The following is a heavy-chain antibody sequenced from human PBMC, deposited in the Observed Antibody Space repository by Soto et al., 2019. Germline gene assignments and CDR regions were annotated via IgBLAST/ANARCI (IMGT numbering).Heavy chain of an antibody. V-gene: IGHV3-53*01. CDR2: IYSGGST. CDR1: GFTVSSNY. Sequence: GGSLRLSCAASGFTVSSNYMSWVRQAPGKGLEWVSVIYSGGSTYYADSVKGRFTISRDNSKNTLYLQMNSLRAEDTAVYYCASLEYYYDSSGYYPPIWGQGTLVTVSS. J-gene: IGHJ4*02. D-gene: IGHD3-22*01. CDR3: ASLEYYYDSSGYYPPI.